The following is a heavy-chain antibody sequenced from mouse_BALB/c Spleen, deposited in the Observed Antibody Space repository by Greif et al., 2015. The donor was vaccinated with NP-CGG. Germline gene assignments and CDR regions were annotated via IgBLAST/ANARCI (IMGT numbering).Heavy chain of an antibody. CDR3: ARSMITFAY. CDR2: IYPGSGST. CDR1: GYNFTSYW. J-gene: IGHJ3*01. D-gene: IGHD2-4*01. Sequence: QVQLQQSGAELVKPGTSVKLSCKASGYNFTSYWINWVKLRPGQGLEWIGDIYPGSGSTNYNEKFKSKATLTVDTSSSTAYMQLSSLASEDSALYYCARSMITFAYWGQGTLVTVSA. V-gene: IGHV1-55*01.